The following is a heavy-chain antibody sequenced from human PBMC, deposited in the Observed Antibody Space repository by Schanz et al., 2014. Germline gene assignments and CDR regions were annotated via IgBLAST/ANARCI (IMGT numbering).Heavy chain of an antibody. CDR1: GFAFSSYG. J-gene: IGHJ3*02. V-gene: IGHV3-23*04. Sequence: GQLVESGGGVVQPGRSLRLSCAASGFAFSSYGMNWLRQAPGKGLEWVSAISGSGGSTYYADSVKGRFTISRDNAKNTLYLQMNSLRAEDTAVYYCAKGRFGELSAFDIWGQGTMVTVSS. D-gene: IGHD3-10*01. CDR2: ISGSGGST. CDR3: AKGRFGELSAFDI.